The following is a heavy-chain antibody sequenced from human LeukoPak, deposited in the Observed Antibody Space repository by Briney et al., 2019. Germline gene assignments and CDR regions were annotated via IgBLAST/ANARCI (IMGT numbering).Heavy chain of an antibody. CDR3: ARGRIPIAVAGPPDY. V-gene: IGHV1-69*04. D-gene: IGHD6-19*01. Sequence: ASVKVSCKASGGTFSSYAISWVRQAPGQGLEWMGRIIPILGIANYAQKFQGRVTITADKSTSTAYMELSSLRSEDTAVYYCARGRIPIAVAGPPDYWGQGTLVTVSS. CDR2: IIPILGIA. J-gene: IGHJ4*02. CDR1: GGTFSSYA.